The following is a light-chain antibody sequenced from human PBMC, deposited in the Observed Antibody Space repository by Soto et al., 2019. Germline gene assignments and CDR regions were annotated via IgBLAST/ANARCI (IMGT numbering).Light chain of an antibody. CDR1: QSINRH. J-gene: IGKJ1*01. V-gene: IGKV3-11*01. CDR2: DAS. CDR3: QHYGDSSWT. Sequence: EIVLTQSPATLSLSPGERATLSCRASQSINRHLAWYRQKPGQAPRLLIYDASSRASGIPDRFSGSGSGTDFTLTISRLEPEDFALYYCQHYGDSSWTFGQGTKVDIK.